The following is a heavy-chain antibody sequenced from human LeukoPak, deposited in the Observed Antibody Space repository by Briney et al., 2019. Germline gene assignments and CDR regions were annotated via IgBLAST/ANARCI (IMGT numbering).Heavy chain of an antibody. CDR1: GYTLTELS. V-gene: IGHV1-24*01. CDR2: FDPEDGET. Sequence: GASVKVSCKVSGYTLTELSMHWVRQAPGKGLEWMGGFDPEDGETIYAQKFQGRVTMTEDTSTDTAYMELSSLRSEDTAVYYCATPGIAVAGFSSPGMDVWGQGTTVTVSS. D-gene: IGHD6-19*01. CDR3: ATPGIAVAGFSSPGMDV. J-gene: IGHJ6*02.